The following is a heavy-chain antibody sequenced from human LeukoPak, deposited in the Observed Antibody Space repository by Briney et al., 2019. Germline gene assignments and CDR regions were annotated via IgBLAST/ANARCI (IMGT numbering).Heavy chain of an antibody. CDR2: IYYSGST. CDR1: GGSISSYY. J-gene: IGHJ4*02. Sequence: SETLSLTCTVSGGSISSYYWSWIRQPPGKGLEWIGYIYYSGSTNYNPSLKSRVTISVDTSKNQISLKLSSVTAADTAVYYCARVDSSSWGHFDYWGQGTLVTVSS. V-gene: IGHV4-59*01. D-gene: IGHD6-13*01. CDR3: ARVDSSSWGHFDY.